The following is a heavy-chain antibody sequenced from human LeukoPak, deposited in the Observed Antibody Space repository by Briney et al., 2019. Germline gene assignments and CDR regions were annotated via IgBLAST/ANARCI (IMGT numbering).Heavy chain of an antibody. V-gene: IGHV1-2*02. CDR3: ARPPGDIVVAPTATDDY. J-gene: IGHJ4*02. Sequence: ASVKVSCKASGYTFTGYYMHWVRQAPGQGLEWMGWINPNSGGTNYAQKFQGRVTMTRDTSISTAYMELSRLRSDDTAVYYCARPPGDIVVAPTATDDYWGQGTLVTVSS. CDR2: INPNSGGT. D-gene: IGHD2-2*01. CDR1: GYTFTGYY.